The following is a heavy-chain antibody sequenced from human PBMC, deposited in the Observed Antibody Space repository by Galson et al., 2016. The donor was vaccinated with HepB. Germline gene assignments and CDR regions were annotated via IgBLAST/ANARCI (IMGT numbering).Heavy chain of an antibody. CDR3: ARTLFGDFSDSRGH. Sequence: SLRLSCAASGFSFSYYAMNWVRQAPGKGLEWVSVISDDGNKKYYADSVKGRFTVSRDNSDNTLYLQMNSLRAEDTAVYYCARTLFGDFSDSRGHWGRGTLVTVSS. CDR2: ISDDGNKK. J-gene: IGHJ4*02. CDR1: GFSFSYYA. V-gene: IGHV3-30*04. D-gene: IGHD3-22*01.